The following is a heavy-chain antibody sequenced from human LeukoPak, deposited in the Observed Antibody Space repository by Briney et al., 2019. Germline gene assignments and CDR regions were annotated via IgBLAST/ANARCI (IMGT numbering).Heavy chain of an antibody. D-gene: IGHD6-19*01. J-gene: IGHJ5*02. V-gene: IGHV1-18*01. CDR1: GGTFSSYA. Sequence: ASVKVSCKASGGTFSSYAISWVRQAPGQGLEWMGWISAYNGNTNYAQKLQGRVTMTTDTSTSTAYMELRSLRSDDTAVYYCARVQWLVSKRFDPWGQGTLVTVS. CDR3: ARVQWLVSKRFDP. CDR2: ISAYNGNT.